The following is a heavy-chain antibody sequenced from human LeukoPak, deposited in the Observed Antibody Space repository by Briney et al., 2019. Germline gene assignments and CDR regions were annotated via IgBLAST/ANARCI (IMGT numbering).Heavy chain of an antibody. V-gene: IGHV4-61*01. CDR2: IYYSGST. D-gene: IGHD2-2*01. J-gene: IGHJ4*02. CDR1: GDSVSSDRYY. CDR3: ARAGLVDCSSTSCSPTLFDY. Sequence: SETLSLTCTVSGDSVSSDRYYWSWIRQPPGKGLEWIGYIYYSGSTNYNPSLKSRVTISVDTSKNQFSLKLSSVTAADTAVYYCARAGLVDCSSTSCSPTLFDYWGQGTLVTVSS.